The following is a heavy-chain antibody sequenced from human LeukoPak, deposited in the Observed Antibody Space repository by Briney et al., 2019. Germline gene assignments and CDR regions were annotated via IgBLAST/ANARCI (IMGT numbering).Heavy chain of an antibody. CDR1: GFTFSSYA. J-gene: IGHJ3*02. V-gene: IGHV3-30-3*01. CDR2: ISYDGDNK. D-gene: IGHD1-26*01. CDR3: ARDPRGSSGRCSDAFDI. Sequence: GGSLRLSCAASGFTFSSYAMHWVRQAPGKGLEWVAVISYDGDNKYYADSVKGRFTISRDNSKNTLSLQMNSLRAEDTAVYYCARDPRGSSGRCSDAFDIWGQGTMVTVSS.